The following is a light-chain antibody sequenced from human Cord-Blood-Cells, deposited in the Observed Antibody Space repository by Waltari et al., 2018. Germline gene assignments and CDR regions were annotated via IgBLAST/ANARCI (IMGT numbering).Light chain of an antibody. Sequence: QSALTQPASVSGSPGQSITISCTGTSSDVGGYKYASWSPQHPGKAPKLIIYDVSNRPSGVSNRFSGSKSVNTASLTISGRQAEDEADYYCSSYTSSSTLVFGGGTKLTVL. V-gene: IGLV2-14*01. CDR1: SSDVGGYKY. CDR3: SSYTSSSTLV. CDR2: DVS. J-gene: IGLJ2*01.